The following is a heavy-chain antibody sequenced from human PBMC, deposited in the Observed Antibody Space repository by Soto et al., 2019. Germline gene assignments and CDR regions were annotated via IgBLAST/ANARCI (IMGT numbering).Heavy chain of an antibody. Sequence: EVQLVESGGGLVQPGRSLRLSCTASGFTFDDYAMHWVRQAPGKGLEWVSGISWNSGNRGYADSVKGRFTISRDNAKNSLYLQMNSLGPEDTAVCYCAKDQVHLAVAATRVDYWGQGTLVTVSS. CDR2: ISWNSGNR. J-gene: IGHJ4*02. V-gene: IGHV3-9*01. CDR1: GFTFDDYA. CDR3: AKDQVHLAVAATRVDY. D-gene: IGHD6-19*01.